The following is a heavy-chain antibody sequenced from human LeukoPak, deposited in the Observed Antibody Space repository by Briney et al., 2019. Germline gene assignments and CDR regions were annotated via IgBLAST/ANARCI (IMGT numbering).Heavy chain of an antibody. CDR3: ARQKRWDYRFDY. J-gene: IGHJ4*02. D-gene: IGHD1-7*01. Sequence: SQTLSLTCTVSGGFISSSSYYWGWIRQPPGKGSERIGGIDYSGSTYYNPSLECRVTISVDTSKNQFSLKLSSVTAADTAVYYCARQKRWDYRFDYWGQGTLVTVSS. CDR1: GGFISSSSYY. CDR2: IDYSGST. V-gene: IGHV4-39*01.